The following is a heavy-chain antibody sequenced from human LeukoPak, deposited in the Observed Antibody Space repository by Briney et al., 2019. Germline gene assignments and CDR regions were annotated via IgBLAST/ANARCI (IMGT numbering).Heavy chain of an antibody. V-gene: IGHV3-48*03. CDR2: ISGSGNTI. Sequence: GGSLRLSRAASGFIFSSYEMNWVRQAPGKGLEWIAYISGSGNTIYYADSVEGRFTISRDNAQNSLYLQMNSLRAEDTALYYCARDLGYSSSPLDYWGQGVLVTVSS. J-gene: IGHJ4*02. D-gene: IGHD6-6*01. CDR1: GFIFSSYE. CDR3: ARDLGYSSSPLDY.